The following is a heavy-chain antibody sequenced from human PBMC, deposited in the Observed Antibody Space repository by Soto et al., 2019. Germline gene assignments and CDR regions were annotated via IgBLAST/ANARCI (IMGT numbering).Heavy chain of an antibody. J-gene: IGHJ6*02. CDR2: IYYGGSA. D-gene: IGHD2-2*03. CDR1: GGSITNINYY. Sequence: GPGPARASETLSLTCTVSGGSITNINYYWEWIRQPPGKGLEWIGNIYYGGSAHYNPSLKSRVSISVDTSKNQFSLKVSSVTAADTSVYYCAVDVVGNGMDVWGQGTTVTVSS. V-gene: IGHV4-39*01. CDR3: AVDVVGNGMDV.